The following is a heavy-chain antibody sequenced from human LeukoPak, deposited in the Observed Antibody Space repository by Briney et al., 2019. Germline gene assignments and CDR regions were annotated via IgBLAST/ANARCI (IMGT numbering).Heavy chain of an antibody. CDR1: GYTFTGYY. V-gene: IGHV1-2*02. CDR2: INPNSGGT. CDR3: ARDGGRIAARSGYLQH. J-gene: IGHJ1*01. Sequence: ASVKVSCKASGYTFTGYYMHWVRQAPGQGLEWMGWINPNSGGTNYAQKFQGRVTMTRDTSISTAYMELSRLRSDDTAVYYCARDGGRIAARSGYLQHWGQGTLVTVSS. D-gene: IGHD6-6*01.